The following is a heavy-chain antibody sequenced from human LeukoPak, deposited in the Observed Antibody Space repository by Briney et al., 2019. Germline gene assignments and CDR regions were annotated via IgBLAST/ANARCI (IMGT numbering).Heavy chain of an antibody. J-gene: IGHJ6*03. Sequence: GGSLRLSCAASGFTFSSYWMHWVRQAPGKGLVWVSRINSDGSSTSYADSVKGRFTISRDNAKNTLYLQMNSLRAEDTAVYYCARGAGTTVKGYYYYHMDVWGKGTTVTVSS. CDR2: INSDGSST. CDR1: GFTFSSYW. D-gene: IGHD1-7*01. V-gene: IGHV3-74*01. CDR3: ARGAGTTVKGYYYYHMDV.